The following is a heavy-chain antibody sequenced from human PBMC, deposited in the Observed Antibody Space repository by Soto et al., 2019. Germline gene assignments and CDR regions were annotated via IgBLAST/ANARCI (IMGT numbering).Heavy chain of an antibody. CDR1: GFTFSGSA. V-gene: IGHV3-73*01. J-gene: IGHJ6*02. CDR2: IRSKANSYAT. CDR3: TRPRYCSGGSCPRGYYYYGMDV. Sequence: GGSLRLSCAASGFTFSGSAMHWVRQASGKGLEWVGRIRSKANSYATAYAASVKGRFTISRDDSKSTAYLQMNSLKTEDTAVYYCTRPRYCSGGSCPRGYYYYGMDVWGQGTTVTVSS. D-gene: IGHD2-15*01.